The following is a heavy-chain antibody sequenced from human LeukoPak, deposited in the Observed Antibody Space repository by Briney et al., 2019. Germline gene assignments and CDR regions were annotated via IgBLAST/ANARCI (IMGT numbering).Heavy chain of an antibody. Sequence: SVKVSCKASGGTFSSYAISWVRQAPGQGREWMGGIIPIFGTANYAQKFQGRVTITTDESTSTAYMELSSLRSEDTAVYYCARDRLGTTGPNWFDPWGQGTLVTVSS. J-gene: IGHJ5*02. CDR2: IIPIFGTA. CDR1: GGTFSSYA. CDR3: ARDRLGTTGPNWFDP. V-gene: IGHV1-69*05. D-gene: IGHD1-1*01.